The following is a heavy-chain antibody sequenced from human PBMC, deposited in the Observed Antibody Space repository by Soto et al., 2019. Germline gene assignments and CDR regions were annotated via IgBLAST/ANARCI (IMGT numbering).Heavy chain of an antibody. CDR1: GFTVSSHY. J-gene: IGHJ4*02. V-gene: IGHV3-53*04. D-gene: IGHD3-10*01. CDR3: ARVTPSMAYFY. Sequence: EVQLVESGGGLVQPGGSLRLSCAASGFTVSSHYMSWVRQAPGKGLEWVSVIYSGGSTYYADSVKGRFTISRHNSKNTLYLQMNSLRAEDTAVYYCARVTPSMAYFYWGQGTLVTVSS. CDR2: IYSGGST.